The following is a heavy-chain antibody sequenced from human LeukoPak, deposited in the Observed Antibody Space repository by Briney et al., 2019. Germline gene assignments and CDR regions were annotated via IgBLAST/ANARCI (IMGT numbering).Heavy chain of an antibody. D-gene: IGHD3-22*01. V-gene: IGHV7-4-1*02. CDR1: GYTFITYP. Sequence: ASVKVSCKASGYTFITYPISWVRQAPGQGLEWMGWIDTNTGSPTYAQGPTGRFVFSLDTSVSTAFLQINSLKAEDTALYYCVRGIDTTGYFNYWGQGTLVTVSS. CDR2: IDTNTGSP. CDR3: VRGIDTTGYFNY. J-gene: IGHJ4*02.